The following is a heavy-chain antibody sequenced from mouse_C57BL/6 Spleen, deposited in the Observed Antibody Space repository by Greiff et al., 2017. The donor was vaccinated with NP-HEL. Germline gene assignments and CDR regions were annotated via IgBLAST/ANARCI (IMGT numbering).Heavy chain of an antibody. CDR1: GYSITSGYY. CDR3: ARDDGSSFDY. J-gene: IGHJ2*01. Sequence: EVKLQESGPGLVKPSQSLSLTCSVTGYSITSGYYWNWIRQFPGNKLEWMGYISYDGSNNYNPSLKNRISITRDTSKNQFFLKLNSVTTEDTATYYCARDDGSSFDYWGQGTTLTVSS. CDR2: ISYDGSN. V-gene: IGHV3-6*01. D-gene: IGHD1-1*01.